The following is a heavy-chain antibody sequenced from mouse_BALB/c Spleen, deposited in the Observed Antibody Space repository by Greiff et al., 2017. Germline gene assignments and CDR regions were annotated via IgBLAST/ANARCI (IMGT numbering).Heavy chain of an antibody. V-gene: IGHV2-2*02. CDR3: ARKGDGLYYYAMDY. Sequence: VQLQQSGPGLVQPSQSLSITCTVSGFSLTSYGVHWVRQSPGKGLEWLGVIWSGGSTDYNAAFISRLSISKDNSKSQVFFKMNSLQANDTAIYYCARKGDGLYYYAMDYWGQGTSVTVSS. CDR1: GFSLTSYG. CDR2: IWSGGST. J-gene: IGHJ4*01. D-gene: IGHD2-3*01.